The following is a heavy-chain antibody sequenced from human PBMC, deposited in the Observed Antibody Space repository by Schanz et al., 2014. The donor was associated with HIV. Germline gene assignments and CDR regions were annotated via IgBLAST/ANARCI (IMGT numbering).Heavy chain of an antibody. J-gene: IGHJ4*02. Sequence: QVQLVQSGAEVKKPGSSVKVSCKASEGTFSASDIVWLRQAPGQGLEWMGWISAYNGNTNYAPKFQGRVTMTRDTSTTTVYMELRSLRSDDRAVYYCARDPEGIAAAGSDYWGQGTLVTVSS. CDR2: ISAYNGNT. V-gene: IGHV1-18*01. D-gene: IGHD6-13*01. CDR3: ARDPEGIAAAGSDY. CDR1: EGTFSASD.